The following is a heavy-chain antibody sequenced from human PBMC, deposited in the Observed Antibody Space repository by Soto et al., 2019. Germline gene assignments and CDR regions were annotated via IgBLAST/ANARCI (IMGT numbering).Heavy chain of an antibody. V-gene: IGHV4-30-4*01. Sequence: PSETRSLTCTVSGGSISSGDYYWSWIRQPPGKGLEWIGYIYYSGSTYYNPSLKSRVTISVDTSKNQFSLKLSSVAAAETAVYYCARDYGARYYSDRSGYPPTNQGTAAIDYWRQGTLVTVSS. J-gene: IGHJ4*02. D-gene: IGHD3-22*01. CDR2: IYYSGST. CDR3: ARDYGARYYSDRSGYPPTNQGTAAIDY. CDR1: GGSISSGDYY.